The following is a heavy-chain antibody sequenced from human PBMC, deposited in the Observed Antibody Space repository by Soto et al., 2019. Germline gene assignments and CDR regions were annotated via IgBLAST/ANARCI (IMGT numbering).Heavy chain of an antibody. J-gene: IGHJ6*03. D-gene: IGHD3-3*01. V-gene: IGHV1-2*04. CDR3: ARAGPTYYDFWSGYYIPSYYYYYMDV. CDR2: INPNSGGT. Sequence: ASVKVSCKASGYTFTGYYMHWVRQAPGQGLEWMGWINPNSGGTNYAQKFQGWVTMTRDTSISTAYMELSRLRSDDTAVYYCARAGPTYYDFWSGYYIPSYYYYYMDVWGKGTTVTV. CDR1: GYTFTGYY.